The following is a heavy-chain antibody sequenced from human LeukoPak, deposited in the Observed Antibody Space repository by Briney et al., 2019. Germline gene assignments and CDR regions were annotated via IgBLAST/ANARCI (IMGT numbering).Heavy chain of an antibody. D-gene: IGHD5-18*01. V-gene: IGHV3-23*01. Sequence: PGGSLRLSCAASGFTFSNFGMSWVRQAPGKGLEWVSGISSSGGSTYYVDSVKGRFTISRDNAKNSLYLQMNSLRAEDTALYYCVRGYSYGYRFDYWGQGTLVTVSS. J-gene: IGHJ4*02. CDR1: GFTFSNFG. CDR3: VRGYSYGYRFDY. CDR2: ISSSGGST.